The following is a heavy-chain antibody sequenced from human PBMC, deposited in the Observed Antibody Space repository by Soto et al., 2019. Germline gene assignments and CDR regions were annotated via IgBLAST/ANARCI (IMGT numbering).Heavy chain of an antibody. CDR3: ARHIVVVVAAENWFDT. CDR2: IYYSGST. J-gene: IGHJ5*02. V-gene: IGHV4-39*01. CDR1: GGSISSSSYY. Sequence: PSETLSLTCTVSGGSISSSSYYWGWIRQPPGKGLEWIGSIYYSGSTYYNPSLKSRVTISVDTSKNQFSLKLSSVTAADTAVYYCARHIVVVVAAENWFDTWGQGTVVTVSS. D-gene: IGHD2-15*01.